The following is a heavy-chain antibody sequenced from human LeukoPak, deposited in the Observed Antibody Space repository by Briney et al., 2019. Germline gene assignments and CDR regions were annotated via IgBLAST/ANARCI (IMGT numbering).Heavy chain of an antibody. D-gene: IGHD4-17*01. Sequence: SETLSLTCTVSGRSISSNSYCWGWIRQPPGKGLEWIGSIYYGGSTYYSPSLKGRVTLSVATSKPQSYLNLNSVTAADTAVYYCARSSEYGDPFTYWGQGTLVAVSS. CDR2: IYYGGST. J-gene: IGHJ4*02. CDR1: GRSISSNSYC. CDR3: ARSSEYGDPFTY. V-gene: IGHV4-39*01.